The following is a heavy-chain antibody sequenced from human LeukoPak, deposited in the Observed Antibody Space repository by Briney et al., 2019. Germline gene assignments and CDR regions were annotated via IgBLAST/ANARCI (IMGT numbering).Heavy chain of an antibody. V-gene: IGHV4-39*01. CDR2: IYYSGST. Sequence: SETLSLTCTVSGGSISSGSYYWGWIRQPPGKGLEWIGSIYYSGSTYYNPSLKSRVTISVDTSKNQFSLKLSSVTAADTAVYYCARLSITMIVDQGGIFDYWGQGTLVTVSS. J-gene: IGHJ4*02. CDR3: ARLSITMIVDQGGIFDY. CDR1: GGSISSGSYY. D-gene: IGHD3-22*01.